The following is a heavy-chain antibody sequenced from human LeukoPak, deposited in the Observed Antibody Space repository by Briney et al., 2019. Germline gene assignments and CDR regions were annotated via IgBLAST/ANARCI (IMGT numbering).Heavy chain of an antibody. J-gene: IGHJ6*03. Sequence: SETLSLTCTVSGGSSSSSDYYWGWIRQPPGKGLEWIGSIFYSGSTYYNPSLKSRVTMSVDTSKNQFTLKLSSVTAADTAVYYCARDLHDYYYFYMDLWGKGTTVTVSS. CDR1: GGSSSSSDYY. CDR2: IFYSGST. D-gene: IGHD4-11*01. CDR3: ARDLHDYYYFYMDL. V-gene: IGHV4-39*06.